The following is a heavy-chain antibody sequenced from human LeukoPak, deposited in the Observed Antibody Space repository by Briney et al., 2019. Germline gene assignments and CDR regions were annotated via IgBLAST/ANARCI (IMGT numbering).Heavy chain of an antibody. D-gene: IGHD5-24*01. Sequence: GGSLRLSCAASGFTFSSYAMSWVRQAPGKGLGWVSGISGIGTSTYSADSVKGRFTISRDNSKNTVYLQMSSLRAEDTAVYYCAKVVATIQPNFFDYWGQGTLVTVSS. CDR3: AKVVATIQPNFFDY. J-gene: IGHJ4*02. V-gene: IGHV3-23*01. CDR2: ISGIGTST. CDR1: GFTFSSYA.